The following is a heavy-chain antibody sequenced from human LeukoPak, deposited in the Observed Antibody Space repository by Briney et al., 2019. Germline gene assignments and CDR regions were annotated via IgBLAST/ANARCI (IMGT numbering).Heavy chain of an antibody. V-gene: IGHV1-18*01. CDR2: ISAYNGNT. D-gene: IGHD3-3*01. CDR1: GHTFTSYG. CDR3: ARGHDFRGRSNGFDP. J-gene: IGHJ5*02. Sequence: ASVKVSCKASGHTFTSYGISWVRQAPGQGLEWMGWISAYNGNTNYAQKLQGRVTMTTDTSTSTAYMELRSLRSDDTAVYYCARGHDFRGRSNGFDPWGQGTLVTVSS.